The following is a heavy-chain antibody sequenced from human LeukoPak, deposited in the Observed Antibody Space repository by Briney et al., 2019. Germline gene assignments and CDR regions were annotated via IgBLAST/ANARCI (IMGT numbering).Heavy chain of an antibody. V-gene: IGHV3-21*01. CDR2: ISSSSSYI. Sequence: PGGSLRLSCAASGFTFSSYSMNWVRQAPGKGLEWVSSISSSSSYIYYADSVKGRFTISRDNAKNSLYLQMNSLRAEDTAVYYCARVSGSYSDAFDIRGQGTMVTVSS. J-gene: IGHJ3*02. CDR3: ARVSGSYSDAFDI. CDR1: GFTFSSYS. D-gene: IGHD1-26*01.